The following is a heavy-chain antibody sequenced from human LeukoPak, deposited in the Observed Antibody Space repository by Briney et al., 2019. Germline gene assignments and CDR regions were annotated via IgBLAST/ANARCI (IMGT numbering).Heavy chain of an antibody. CDR3: ARGHSGYDYPFDY. V-gene: IGHV5-51*01. CDR1: GYSFTGYW. D-gene: IGHD5-12*01. Sequence: GESLKISCQGSGYSFTGYWIGWVRQMPGKGLEWMGIIYPGDSDTRYSPSFQGQVTISADKSISTAYLQWSSLKASDTAMYYCARGHSGYDYPFDYWGQGTLVTVSS. CDR2: IYPGDSDT. J-gene: IGHJ4*02.